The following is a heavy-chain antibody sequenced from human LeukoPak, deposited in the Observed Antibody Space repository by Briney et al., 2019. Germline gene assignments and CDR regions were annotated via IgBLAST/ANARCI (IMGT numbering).Heavy chain of an antibody. D-gene: IGHD1-7*01. Sequence: ASVKVSCKASGYTFTGYHIHWVRQAPGQGLEWMGWINLNSGGTNYAQKFQGRVTMTRDTSISTAYMELTRLRSGDTAVYYCARVLDNWNYGRYAEYFQHWGQGTLVTVSS. CDR3: ARVLDNWNYGRYAEYFQH. J-gene: IGHJ1*01. CDR1: GYTFTGYH. CDR2: INLNSGGT. V-gene: IGHV1-2*02.